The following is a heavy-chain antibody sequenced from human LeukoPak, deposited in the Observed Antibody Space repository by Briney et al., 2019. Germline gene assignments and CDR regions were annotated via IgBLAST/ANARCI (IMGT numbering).Heavy chain of an antibody. CDR3: ARDGSRHCSGGSCSHFAY. J-gene: IGHJ4*02. CDR2: ISGSSSYI. D-gene: IGHD2-15*01. CDR1: GFTFSTYS. V-gene: IGHV3-21*06. Sequence: GGSLRLSCAASGFTFSTYSMNWVRQAPGKGLEWVSSISGSSSYIYYADSVKGRFTISRDNAKNSLFLQMNSLRAEDTAVYYCARDGSRHCSGGSCSHFAYWGQGALVTVSS.